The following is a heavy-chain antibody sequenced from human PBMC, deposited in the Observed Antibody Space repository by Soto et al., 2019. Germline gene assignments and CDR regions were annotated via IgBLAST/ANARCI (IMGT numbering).Heavy chain of an antibody. D-gene: IGHD1-1*01. CDR1: GGSFSGYY. CDR3: ARGQMGGNSYYFDY. V-gene: IGHV4-34*01. J-gene: IGHJ4*02. Sequence: SETLSLTCAFYGGSFSGYYWSWIRQPPGKGLEWIGEINHSGSTNYNPSLKSRVTISVDTSKNQFSLKLSSVTAADTAVYYCARGQMGGNSYYFDYWGQGTLVTVSS. CDR2: INHSGST.